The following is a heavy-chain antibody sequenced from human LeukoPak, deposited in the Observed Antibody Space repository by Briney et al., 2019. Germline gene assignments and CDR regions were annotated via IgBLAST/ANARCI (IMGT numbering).Heavy chain of an antibody. J-gene: IGHJ4*02. Sequence: SETLSLTCTVSGGSISRSSYYWGWIRQPPRKGLEWMGSVYYSGSTYYKQSLKRRVTIYVHTSKNQLSLTLGSVTAPHTPVCYCASHQDSIYANWGQGTLVNGFS. V-gene: IGHV4-39*01. D-gene: IGHD4-11*01. CDR3: ASHQDSIYAN. CDR2: VYYSGST. CDR1: GGSISRSSYY.